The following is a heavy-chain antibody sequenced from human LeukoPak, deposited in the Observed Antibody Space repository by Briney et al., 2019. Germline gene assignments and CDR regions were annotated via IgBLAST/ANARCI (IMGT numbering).Heavy chain of an antibody. V-gene: IGHV3-33*08. Sequence: GGSLRLSCAASGFSFSTSVVHWVRQAPGKGLEWVAVMGYDGTNEQYADSVRGRFTISRDNSKNTLYLQMNSLRAEDTAVYYCAREVHYFDSRPAHYYFDYWGQGTLVTVSS. CDR2: MGYDGTNE. J-gene: IGHJ4*02. D-gene: IGHD3-22*01. CDR3: AREVHYFDSRPAHYYFDY. CDR1: GFSFSTSV.